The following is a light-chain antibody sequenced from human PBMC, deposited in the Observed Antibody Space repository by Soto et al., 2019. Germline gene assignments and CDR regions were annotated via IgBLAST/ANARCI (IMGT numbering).Light chain of an antibody. J-gene: IGLJ1*01. CDR1: SSDVGGYNY. CDR2: DVS. V-gene: IGLV2-14*01. Sequence: QSVLTQPASVSGSPGQSITISCTGTSSDVGGYNYVSWYQQHPGKAPKLMIYDVSNRPSGVSNRFSGPKSGNTASLTISGLQAEDEADYYCSSYTSSTPYVFGTGTXVTVL. CDR3: SSYTSSTPYV.